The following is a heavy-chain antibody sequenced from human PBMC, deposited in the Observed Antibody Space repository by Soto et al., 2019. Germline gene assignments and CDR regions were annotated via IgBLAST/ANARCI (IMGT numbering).Heavy chain of an antibody. CDR2: IKQDGSEK. V-gene: IGHV3-7*01. CDR1: GFTFSSYW. D-gene: IGHD6-19*01. J-gene: IGHJ4*02. CDR3: ARVVDGIAVAGGYFDY. Sequence: GGSLRLSCAASGFTFSSYWMSWVRQAPGKGLEWVANIKQDGSEKYYVDSVKGRFTISRDNAKNSLYLQMNSLRAEDTAVYYCARVVDGIAVAGGYFDYWGQGTLVTVSS.